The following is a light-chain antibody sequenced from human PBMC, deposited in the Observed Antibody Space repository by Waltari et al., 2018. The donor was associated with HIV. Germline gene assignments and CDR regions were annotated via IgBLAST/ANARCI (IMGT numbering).Light chain of an antibody. Sequence: EIVMTQSPATLSVSPGERATLPCRASQSVSSTLAWYQQIPGQAPRLLSYDASTRATGSPARFSGSGSGTEFTLTISSLQSEDFAIYYCQHYNDWPITFGQGTRLEIK. J-gene: IGKJ5*01. V-gene: IGKV3-15*01. CDR3: QHYNDWPIT. CDR1: QSVSST. CDR2: DAS.